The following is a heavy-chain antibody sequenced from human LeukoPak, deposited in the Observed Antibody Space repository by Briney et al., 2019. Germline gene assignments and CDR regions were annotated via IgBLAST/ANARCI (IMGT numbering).Heavy chain of an antibody. CDR2: IYYSGTT. D-gene: IGHD1-26*01. CDR3: ALGATTSLDY. Sequence: SETLSLTCTVSGGSISSYYWSWIRQPPGKGLEWIGYIYYSGTTNYNPSLKSRVTISVDTSKNQFSLKLSSVTAADTAVYYCALGATTSLDYWGQGTLVTVSS. V-gene: IGHV4-59*12. J-gene: IGHJ4*02. CDR1: GGSISSYY.